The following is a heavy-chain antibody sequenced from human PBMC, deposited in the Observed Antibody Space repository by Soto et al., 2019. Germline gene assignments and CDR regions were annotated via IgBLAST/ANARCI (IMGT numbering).Heavy chain of an antibody. Sequence: QVQLVQSGAEVKKPGSSVKVSCKASGGTFSSYAISWVRQAPGQGLEWMGGIIPIFGTANYAQKFQGRGTITADESTSTAYMALSSRGSEDTAVYYCARPPRGSGGEYFQHWGQGTLVTVSS. V-gene: IGHV1-69*12. CDR2: IIPIFGTA. J-gene: IGHJ1*01. CDR3: ARPPRGSGGEYFQH. CDR1: GGTFSSYA. D-gene: IGHD6-19*01.